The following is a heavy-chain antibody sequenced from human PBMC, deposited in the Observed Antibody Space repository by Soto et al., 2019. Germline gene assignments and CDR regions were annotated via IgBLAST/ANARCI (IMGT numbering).Heavy chain of an antibody. CDR2: IKQDGSEK. D-gene: IGHD3-9*01. CDR3: ARAKGSILGSDWSSRYYGLDV. V-gene: IGHV3-7*01. CDR1: GFSFDSYR. Sequence: EMKMVQSGGGLVQPGGSLRLSCVGSGFSFDSYRMSWVRQAPGKGLEWVAHIKQDGSEKYYVASVEGRFTISRDNVKNSVFLQMSSLRAEDTAVSYWARAKGSILGSDWSSRYYGLDVWGQGTTVTVSS. J-gene: IGHJ6*02.